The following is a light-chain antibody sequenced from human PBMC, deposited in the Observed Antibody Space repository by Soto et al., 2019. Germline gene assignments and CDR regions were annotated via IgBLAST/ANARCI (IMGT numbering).Light chain of an antibody. CDR1: QSVSSN. J-gene: IGKJ1*01. CDR2: GAS. Sequence: EIVMTQSPATLSVSPGERAPLSCRASQSVSSNLAWYQQKPGQAPRLLIYGASTRATGIPARFSGSGSGAEFTPALCSRQSEDFAVYYGQEYNSWSPRAFGQGDEVELK. V-gene: IGKV3-15*01. CDR3: QEYNSWSPRA.